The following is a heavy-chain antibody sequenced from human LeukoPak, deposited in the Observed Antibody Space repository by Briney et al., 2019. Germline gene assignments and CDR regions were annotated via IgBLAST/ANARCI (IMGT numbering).Heavy chain of an antibody. D-gene: IGHD4-17*01. CDR1: GYTFTSYY. Sequence: ASVKVSCKASGYTFTSYYMHWVRQAPGQGLEWMGINNPSGGSTSYAQKFQGRVTMTRDTSTSTVYMELSSLRSEDTAVYYCARDRQPTVTTSIFDYWGQGTLVTVSS. V-gene: IGHV1-46*01. J-gene: IGHJ4*02. CDR3: ARDRQPTVTTSIFDY. CDR2: NNPSGGST.